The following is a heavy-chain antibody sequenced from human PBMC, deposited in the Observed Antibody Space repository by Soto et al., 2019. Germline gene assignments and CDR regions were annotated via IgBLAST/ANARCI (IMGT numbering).Heavy chain of an antibody. V-gene: IGHV1-69*01. J-gene: IGHJ4*02. CDR2: IIPIFGSA. CDR3: ARDPGYYDSSGYSPSFDY. Sequence: IHRGLQAPGRRVEWRGGIIPIFGSADNAQKFPGRGTITAAESTSTAYMELSSLRSEDTAVYYCARDPGYYDSSGYSPSFDYRGQGTLVTVSS. D-gene: IGHD3-22*01.